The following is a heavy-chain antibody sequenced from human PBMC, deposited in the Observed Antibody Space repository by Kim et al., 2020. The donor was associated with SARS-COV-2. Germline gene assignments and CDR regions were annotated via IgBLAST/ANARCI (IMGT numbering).Heavy chain of an antibody. CDR3: ARGVVVIGYGMDV. CDR1: GFTFSSYA. Sequence: GGSLRLSCAASGFTFSSYAMHWVRQAPGKGLEWVAVISYDGSNKYYADSVKGQFTISRDNSKNTLYLQMNSLRAEDTAVYYCARGVVVIGYGMDVWGQGTTVTVSS. J-gene: IGHJ6*02. V-gene: IGHV3-30*04. CDR2: ISYDGSNK. D-gene: IGHD3-22*01.